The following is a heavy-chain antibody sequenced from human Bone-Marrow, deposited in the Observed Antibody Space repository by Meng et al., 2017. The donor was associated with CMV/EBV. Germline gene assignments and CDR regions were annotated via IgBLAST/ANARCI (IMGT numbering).Heavy chain of an antibody. J-gene: IGHJ4*02. V-gene: IGHV3-48*04. CDR3: ARARRIQPLTKENEYYFDY. CDR2: ISSSSSTI. D-gene: IGHD1-1*01. Sequence: GESLKISCAASGFTFSSYSMNWVRQAPGKGLEWVSYISSSSSTIYYADSVKGRFTISRDNAKNSLYLQMNSLRAEDTAVYYCARARRIQPLTKENEYYFDYWGPGTLVTVSS. CDR1: GFTFSSYS.